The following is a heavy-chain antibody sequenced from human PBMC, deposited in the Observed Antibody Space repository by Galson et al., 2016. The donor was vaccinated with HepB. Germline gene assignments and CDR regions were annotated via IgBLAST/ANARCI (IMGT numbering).Heavy chain of an antibody. V-gene: IGHV1-18*01. J-gene: IGHJ4*02. Sequence: SVKVSCKASGYTFTTYGISWVRQAPGQGLEWMGWISAYNGNTYYAQKLQGRVTMTTDTSTSTAYMELGSLRSDDTAVYYCARTRLSIAARRSVSYYFDYWGQGTLVTVSS. CDR1: GYTFTTYG. CDR2: ISAYNGNT. D-gene: IGHD6-6*01. CDR3: ARTRLSIAARRSVSYYFDY.